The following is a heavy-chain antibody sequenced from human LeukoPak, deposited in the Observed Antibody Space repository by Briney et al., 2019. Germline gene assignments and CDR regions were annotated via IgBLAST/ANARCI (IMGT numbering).Heavy chain of an antibody. CDR3: AKGYSSSWFFDY. Sequence: PGGSLRLSCAASGFTFSSYWMSWVRQAPGKGLEWVANIKQDGSEKYYVDSVKGRFTISRDNAKNTLYLQMNSLRAEDTAVYYCAKGYSSSWFFDYWGQGTLVTVSS. D-gene: IGHD6-13*01. CDR1: GFTFSSYW. V-gene: IGHV3-7*01. CDR2: IKQDGSEK. J-gene: IGHJ4*02.